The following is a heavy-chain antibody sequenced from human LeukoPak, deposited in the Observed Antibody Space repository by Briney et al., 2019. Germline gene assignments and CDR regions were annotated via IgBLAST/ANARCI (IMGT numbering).Heavy chain of an antibody. D-gene: IGHD3-22*01. J-gene: IGHJ1*01. Sequence: SETLSLTCTVSGGSMSGGGYFWSWIRHHPGKGLEWIGYISFSGSTYYSPSLESRVTIPVDTSKKEFSLRLSSVTAADTAVYFCAREAYDSSGHRYFQHWGQGALVTVSS. CDR2: ISFSGST. CDR3: AREAYDSSGHRYFQH. V-gene: IGHV4-31*03. CDR1: GGSMSGGGYF.